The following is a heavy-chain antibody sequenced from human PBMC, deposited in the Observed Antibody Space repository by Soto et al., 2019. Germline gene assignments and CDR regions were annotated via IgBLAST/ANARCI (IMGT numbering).Heavy chain of an antibody. CDR1: GFTLSDHY. J-gene: IGHJ3*02. Sequence: EVQLVESGGDLVQPGGSLRLSCASSGFTLSDHYIDWVRQAPGKGLEWVGRSRNKANSYTTEYAASVKGRFTISRDDSTNSLYLQMNSRKTEDTAVYYCARLLGYVFDILGQGTMVTFSS. CDR2: SRNKANSYTT. CDR3: ARLLGYVFDI. V-gene: IGHV3-72*01. D-gene: IGHD1-26*01.